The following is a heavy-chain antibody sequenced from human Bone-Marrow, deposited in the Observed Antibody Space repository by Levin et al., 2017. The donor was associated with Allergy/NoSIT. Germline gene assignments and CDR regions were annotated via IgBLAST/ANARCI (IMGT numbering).Heavy chain of an antibody. CDR1: GFTFSSYG. Sequence: GGSLRLSCEASGFTFSSYGMHWVRQAPGKGLEWVAVIWYDGNNKDYADSVRGRFTISRDNSKNTLFLQMSSLRVEDTAVYYCAREGDAFMATNFDSWGQGTLVTVSS. V-gene: IGHV3-33*01. CDR2: IWYDGNNK. D-gene: IGHD3-3*02. CDR3: AREGDAFMATNFDS. J-gene: IGHJ4*02.